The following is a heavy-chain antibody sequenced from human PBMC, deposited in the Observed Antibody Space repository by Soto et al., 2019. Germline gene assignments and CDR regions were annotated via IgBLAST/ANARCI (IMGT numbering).Heavy chain of an antibody. Sequence: PVKGSCKASGGTLSSYTINWVPQAPGQGLEWMGRIIPILGIANYAQKFQGRVTITADKSTSTVYMELSSLRSEDTAVYYCAILTDSSGYWGQGTLVTVSS. CDR2: IIPILGIA. V-gene: IGHV1-69*02. D-gene: IGHD3-22*01. CDR3: AILTDSSGY. CDR1: GGTLSSYT. J-gene: IGHJ4*02.